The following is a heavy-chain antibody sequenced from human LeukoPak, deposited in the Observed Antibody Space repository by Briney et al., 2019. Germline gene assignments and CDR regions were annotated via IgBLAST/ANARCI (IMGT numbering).Heavy chain of an antibody. CDR3: ARLKQWLEGFDY. J-gene: IGHJ4*02. V-gene: IGHV4-59*08. CDR2: IYYSGST. CDR1: GGSISSYY. D-gene: IGHD6-19*01. Sequence: SETLSLTCTVSGGSISSYYWSWIRQPPGKGLEWIGYIYYSGSTNYNPSLKSRVTISVDTSKNQFSLKLSSVTAAGTAVYYCARLKQWLEGFDYWGQGTLVTVSS.